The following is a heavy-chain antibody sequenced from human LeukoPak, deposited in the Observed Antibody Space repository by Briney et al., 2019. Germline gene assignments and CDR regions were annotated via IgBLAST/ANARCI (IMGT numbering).Heavy chain of an antibody. CDR1: GYTFTGYY. V-gene: IGHV1-2*02. D-gene: IGHD4-17*01. CDR3: AARDYGDYPYYFDY. Sequence: ASVKVSCKASGYTFTGYYMHWVRQAPGQGLEWMGWINPNSGGTNYAQKFQGRVTMTRDTSISTAYMELSRLRSDDTAVYYCAARDYGDYPYYFDYWGQGTLVTVSS. J-gene: IGHJ4*02. CDR2: INPNSGGT.